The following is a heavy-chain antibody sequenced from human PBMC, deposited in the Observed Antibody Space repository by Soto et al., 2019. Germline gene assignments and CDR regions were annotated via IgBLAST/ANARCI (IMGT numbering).Heavy chain of an antibody. Sequence: SENISLRCTVSWGSISSYDWSWIRQPPWKGLESIGYIYYIGSTNYNRSLKSRVTISVDTSKNQFSLKLSSVTAADTAVYYCARAHLCHGENWFDPWGQGTLVTVSS. CDR2: IYYIGST. CDR3: ARAHLCHGENWFDP. V-gene: IGHV4-59*01. D-gene: IGHD3-3*01. CDR1: WGSISSYD. J-gene: IGHJ5*02.